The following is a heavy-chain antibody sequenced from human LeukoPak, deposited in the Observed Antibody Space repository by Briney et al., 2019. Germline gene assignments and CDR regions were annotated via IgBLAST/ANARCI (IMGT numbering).Heavy chain of an antibody. CDR1: GGSISSGGYY. CDR2: IYYSGST. V-gene: IGHV4-31*03. CDR3: ARVSEVVVAATMGVFDY. J-gene: IGHJ4*02. Sequence: PSETLSLTCTVSGGSISSGGYYWSWIRQHPGKGLEWIGYIYYSGSTYYNPSLKSRVTISVDTSKNQFSLKLSSVTAADTAVYYCARVSEVVVAATMGVFDYWGQGTLVTVSS. D-gene: IGHD2-15*01.